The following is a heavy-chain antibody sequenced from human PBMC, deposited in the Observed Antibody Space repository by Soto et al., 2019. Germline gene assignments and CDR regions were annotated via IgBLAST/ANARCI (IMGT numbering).Heavy chain of an antibody. D-gene: IGHD3-3*01. CDR3: ARGLDYDFWSGYIYGMDV. CDR2: MNPNSGNT. V-gene: IGHV1-8*01. CDR1: GYTFTSFD. J-gene: IGHJ6*02. Sequence: ASVKVSCKASGYTFTSFDSNWVRQASGQGLEWMGWMNPNSGNTGYAQKFQGRVTMTRNTSISTAYMELSSLRSEDTAVYYCARGLDYDFWSGYIYGMDVWGQGTTVTVSS.